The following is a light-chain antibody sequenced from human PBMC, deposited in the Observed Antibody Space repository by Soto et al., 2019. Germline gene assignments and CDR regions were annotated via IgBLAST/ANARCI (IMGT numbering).Light chain of an antibody. V-gene: IGLV1-47*01. CDR1: ISNIGTNY. Sequence: QPVLTQPPSVSGTPGQRVTISCSGGISNIGTNYVHWFQQLPGTAPKVLSNRDNQRPSGVPDRFSGSKSGTSASLAISGIRSEDEAEYYCAAWDDTVRSYVFGTGTKLTGL. CDR2: RDN. CDR3: AAWDDTVRSYV. J-gene: IGLJ1*01.